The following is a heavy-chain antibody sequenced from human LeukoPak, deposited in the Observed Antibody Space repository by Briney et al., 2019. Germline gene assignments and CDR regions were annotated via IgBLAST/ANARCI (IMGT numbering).Heavy chain of an antibody. Sequence: PGGSLRLSCAASRFTFSSYSMNWVRQAPGKGLEWVSSISSSGSYIYYADSVKGRFTISRDNAKNSLYLQMNSLRAEDTAVYYCARIRWIQLWLTVWGYWGQGTLVTVSS. D-gene: IGHD5-18*01. J-gene: IGHJ4*02. CDR1: RFTFSSYS. CDR2: ISSSGSYI. V-gene: IGHV3-21*01. CDR3: ARIRWIQLWLTVWGY.